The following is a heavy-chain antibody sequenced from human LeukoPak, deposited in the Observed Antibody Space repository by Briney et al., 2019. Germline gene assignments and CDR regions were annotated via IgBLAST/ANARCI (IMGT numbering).Heavy chain of an antibody. CDR3: ARDAIPQRVGATDY. D-gene: IGHD1-26*01. V-gene: IGHV3-66*01. Sequence: PGRSLRLSCAASGFTFSSYGMHWVRQAPGKGLEWVSVIYSGGSTYYADSVKGRFTISRDNSKNTLYLQMNSLRAEDTAVYYCARDAIPQRVGATDYWGQGTLVTVSS. CDR2: IYSGGST. J-gene: IGHJ4*02. CDR1: GFTFSSYG.